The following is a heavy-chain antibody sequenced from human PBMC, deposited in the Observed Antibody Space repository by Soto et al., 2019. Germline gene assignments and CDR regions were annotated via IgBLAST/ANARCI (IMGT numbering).Heavy chain of an antibody. CDR1: GGSISSSSYY. CDR2: IYYSGST. D-gene: IGHD6-13*01. J-gene: IGHJ4*02. V-gene: IGHV4-39*01. Sequence: SETLSLTCTASGGSISSSSYYWGWIRQPPGKGLEWIGSIYYSGSTYYNPSLKSRVTISVDTSKNQFSLKLSSVTAADTAVYYCARQPGYSFDGYFDYWGQGTLVTVSS. CDR3: ARQPGYSFDGYFDY.